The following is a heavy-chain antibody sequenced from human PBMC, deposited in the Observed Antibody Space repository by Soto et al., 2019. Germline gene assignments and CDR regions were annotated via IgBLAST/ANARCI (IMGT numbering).Heavy chain of an antibody. D-gene: IGHD2-2*01. CDR2: IYHSGST. Sequence: QVQLQESGPGLVKPSGTLSLTCAVSGGSISSSNWWSWVRQPPGKGLEWIGEIYHSGSTNYNPSLKSRVTTSVDKSKNQFSLKLSSVTAADTAVYYCARADCSSTSCDGGEDYWGQGTLVTVSS. J-gene: IGHJ4*02. CDR1: GGSISSSNW. V-gene: IGHV4-4*02. CDR3: ARADCSSTSCDGGEDY.